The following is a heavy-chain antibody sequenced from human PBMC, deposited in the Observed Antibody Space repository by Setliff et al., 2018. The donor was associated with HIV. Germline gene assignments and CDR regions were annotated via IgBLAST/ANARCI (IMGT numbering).Heavy chain of an antibody. D-gene: IGHD4-17*01. J-gene: IGHJ3*01. CDR1: GGSISSVNYY. Sequence: PSETLSLTCNVSGGSISSVNYYWSWIRQPPGNALGWLGSIYFTGRSDNNPYLKSRVTLSVDTSMHQFSLMLSSGTAADTAVYYCARVQMAYAAFDVWGQGTMVTVS. CDR2: IYFTGRS. CDR3: ARVQMAYAAFDV. V-gene: IGHV4-61*01.